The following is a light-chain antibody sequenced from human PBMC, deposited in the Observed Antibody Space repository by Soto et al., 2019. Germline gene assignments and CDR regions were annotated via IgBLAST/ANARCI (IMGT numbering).Light chain of an antibody. CDR2: DAS. Sequence: DIVLTQSPATLSLSRGERAALSCRASQSVGSYLAWYQQKPGQAPRLVIYDASARATGIPARFSGSGSGTDFTLTISSLEPEDFAVYHCQQRSNWPPDFGGGTKVEIK. V-gene: IGKV3-11*01. CDR3: QQRSNWPPD. J-gene: IGKJ4*01. CDR1: QSVGSY.